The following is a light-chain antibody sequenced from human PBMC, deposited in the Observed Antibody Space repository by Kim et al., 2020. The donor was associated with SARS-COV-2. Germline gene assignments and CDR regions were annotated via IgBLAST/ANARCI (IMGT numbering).Light chain of an antibody. CDR1: QSVSSY. V-gene: IGKV3-11*01. CDR2: DAS. CDR3: QQRSNS. J-gene: IGKJ5*01. Sequence: TLSLTPGERATLSCRASQSVSSYLAWYQQKPGQAPRLLIYDASNRATGIPARFSGSGSGTDFTLTISSLEPEDFAVYYCQQRSNSFGQGTRLEIK.